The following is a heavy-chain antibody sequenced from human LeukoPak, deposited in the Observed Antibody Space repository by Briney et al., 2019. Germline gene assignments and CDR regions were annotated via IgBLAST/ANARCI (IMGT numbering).Heavy chain of an antibody. V-gene: IGHV1-8*01. CDR3: ARGGTYLPFGY. J-gene: IGHJ4*02. CDR1: GYIFTSYD. D-gene: IGHD3-10*01. Sequence: GASVKVSCKASGYIFTSYDINWVRQATGQGLEWMGWMNANGGDTGYAQKFQGRVTMTRNTSISTAYMELSSLRSEDTAIYYCARGGTYLPFGYWGQGTLVIVSS. CDR2: MNANGGDT.